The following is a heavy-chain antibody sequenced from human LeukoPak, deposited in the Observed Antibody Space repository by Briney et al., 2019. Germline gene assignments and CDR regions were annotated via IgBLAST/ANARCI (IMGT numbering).Heavy chain of an antibody. J-gene: IGHJ4*02. Sequence: PGGSLRLSCAASGFSFSSYWMSWVRQAPGKGLEWVANIKQDGSDKYYLTSVGGRFTISRDNAKNSLFLQMNSLRVEDTAVYYCARGGGHLDCWGQGTLVTVPS. CDR3: ARGGGHLDC. CDR2: IKQDGSDK. D-gene: IGHD4-23*01. CDR1: GFSFSSYW. V-gene: IGHV3-7*03.